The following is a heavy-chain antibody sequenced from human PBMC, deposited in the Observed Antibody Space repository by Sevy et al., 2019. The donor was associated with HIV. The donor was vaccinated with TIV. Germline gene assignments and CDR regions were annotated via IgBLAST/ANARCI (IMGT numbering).Heavy chain of an antibody. Sequence: GGSLRLSCAASGFTFSNAWMSWVRQAPGKGLEWVGRIKSKTDGGTTDYAAPVKGRFTISRDDSKNTLYLQMNSLKTEEPAVYYCTTADGGVLGAFDIWGQGTMVTVSS. V-gene: IGHV3-15*01. J-gene: IGHJ3*02. CDR2: IKSKTDGGTT. CDR3: TTADGGVLGAFDI. D-gene: IGHD3-10*01. CDR1: GFTFSNAW.